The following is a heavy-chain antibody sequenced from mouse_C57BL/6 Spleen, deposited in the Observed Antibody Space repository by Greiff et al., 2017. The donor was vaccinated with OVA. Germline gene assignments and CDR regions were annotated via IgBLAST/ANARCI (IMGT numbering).Heavy chain of an antibody. Sequence: VQLQESGAELVRPGASVTLSCKASGYTFTDYEMHWVKQTPVHGLEWIGAIDPETGGTAYNQKFKGKAILTADKSSSTAYMELRSLTSEDSAVYYCTRLRSNFDYWGQGTTLTVSS. D-gene: IGHD5-1*01. CDR1: GYTFTDYE. CDR2: IDPETGGT. J-gene: IGHJ2*01. CDR3: TRLRSNFDY. V-gene: IGHV1-15*01.